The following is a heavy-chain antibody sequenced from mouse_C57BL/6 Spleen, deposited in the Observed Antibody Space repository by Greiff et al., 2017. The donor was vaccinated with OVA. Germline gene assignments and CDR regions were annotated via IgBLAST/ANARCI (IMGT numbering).Heavy chain of an antibody. V-gene: IGHV1-20*01. D-gene: IGHD1-1*01. CDR3: ALGYGSSGWYFDY. Sequence: VQLKESGPELVKPGDSVKISCKASGYSFTGYFMNWVMQSHGKSLEWIGRINPYNGDTFYNQKFKGKATLTVDKSSSTAHMELRSLTSEDSAVYYCALGYGSSGWYFDYWGQGTTLTVSS. CDR1: GYSFTGYF. CDR2: INPYNGDT. J-gene: IGHJ2*01.